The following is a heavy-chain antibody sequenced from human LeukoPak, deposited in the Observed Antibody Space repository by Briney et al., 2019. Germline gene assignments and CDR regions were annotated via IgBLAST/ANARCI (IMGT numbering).Heavy chain of an antibody. CDR1: GFTFSSYG. J-gene: IGHJ3*02. V-gene: IGHV3-33*06. Sequence: GRSLRLSCAASGFTFSSYGMHWVRQAPGKGLEWVAVIWYDGSNKYYADSVKGRFTISRDNSKNTLYLQMNSLRAEDTAVYYCAKDRRGENAFDIWGQGTMVTVSS. CDR3: AKDRRGENAFDI. CDR2: IWYDGSNK. D-gene: IGHD3-10*01.